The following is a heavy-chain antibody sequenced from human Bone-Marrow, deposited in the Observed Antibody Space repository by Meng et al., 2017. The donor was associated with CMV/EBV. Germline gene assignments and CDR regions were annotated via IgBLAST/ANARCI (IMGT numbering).Heavy chain of an antibody. V-gene: IGHV3-73*01. Sequence: GGSLRLSCAASGFTFSGSAMHWVRQASGKGLEWVGRIRSKANSYATAYAASVKGRFTISRDDSKNTAYLQMNSLKPEDTAVYYCTRLGNPAAAGFYYYYGMDVWGQGTTVTGSS. D-gene: IGHD6-13*01. J-gene: IGHJ6*02. CDR1: GFTFSGSA. CDR2: IRSKANSYAT. CDR3: TRLGNPAAAGFYYYYGMDV.